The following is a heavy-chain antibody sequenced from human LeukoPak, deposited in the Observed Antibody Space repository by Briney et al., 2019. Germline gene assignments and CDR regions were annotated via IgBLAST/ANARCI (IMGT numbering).Heavy chain of an antibody. J-gene: IGHJ6*03. V-gene: IGHV3-11*01. CDR3: ARGREGDYHYHMDV. CDR1: GFSLSDYY. D-gene: IGHD5-24*01. CDR2: ISTSGSII. Sequence: PGGSPRLSCEASGFSLSDYYMTWIRQAPGKGLDWLASISTSGSIIYYADSVKGRLTISRDNAKKSLFLQMNSLRAEDTAIYYCARGREGDYHYHMDVWGKGTTVIVSS.